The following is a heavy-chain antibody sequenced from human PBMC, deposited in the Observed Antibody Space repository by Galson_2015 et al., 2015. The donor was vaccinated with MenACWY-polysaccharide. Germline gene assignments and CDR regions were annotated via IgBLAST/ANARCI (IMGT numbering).Heavy chain of an antibody. CDR3: ARDYCGRTSGSGMDV. J-gene: IGHJ6*02. CDR1: EFTFSSYA. D-gene: IGHD2-21*01. CDR2: ISYDGTNK. V-gene: IGHV3-30-3*01. Sequence: SLRLSCAASEFTFSSYAMHWVRQAPGKGLEWVAVISYDGTNKYFADSVKGRFTISRDNSKNTLCLEMNSLRTEDTAVYYCARDYCGRTSGSGMDVWGQGTTVTGSS.